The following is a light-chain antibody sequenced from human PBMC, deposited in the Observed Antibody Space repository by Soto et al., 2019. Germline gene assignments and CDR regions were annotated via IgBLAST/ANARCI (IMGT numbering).Light chain of an antibody. CDR2: DNT. CDR3: ATWESSRGVGV. CDR1: YSNIETNY. J-gene: IGLJ1*01. V-gene: IGLV1-51*01. Sequence: QSVLTQPTSISATPGQKVTISCSGWYSNIETNYVSWYQQLPGTAPKLLIYDNTERPSGVPDRFSGSKSGSSATLGITGLQTGDEADYYCATWESSRGVGVFGTGTKVTVL.